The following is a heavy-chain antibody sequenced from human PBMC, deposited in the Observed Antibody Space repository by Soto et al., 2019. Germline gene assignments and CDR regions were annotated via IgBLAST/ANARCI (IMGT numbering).Heavy chain of an antibody. Sequence: ASVKVSCKASGGTFSSYTISWVRQAPGQGLEWMGRIIPILGIANYAQKFQGRVTITADKSTSTAYMELSSLRSEDTAVYYCAREKVGDGTLGDYWGQGTLVTVSS. D-gene: IGHD3-10*01. CDR2: IIPILGIA. CDR3: AREKVGDGTLGDY. V-gene: IGHV1-69*04. CDR1: GGTFSSYT. J-gene: IGHJ4*02.